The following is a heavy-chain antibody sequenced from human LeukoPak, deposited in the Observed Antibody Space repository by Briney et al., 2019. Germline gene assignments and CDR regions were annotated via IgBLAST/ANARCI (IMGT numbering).Heavy chain of an antibody. CDR1: GFTLSSYD. J-gene: IGHJ6*03. D-gene: IGHD4-11*01. CDR3: ARAYSNYWDYYYYYMDV. CDR2: ISGRGGRT. V-gene: IGHV3-23*01. Sequence: PGGSLRLSCAASGFTLSSYDMSWVRQAPGKGLAWVSAISGRGGRTYYADSVKGRFTISRDNSKNTLYLQMNSLRAEDTAVYYCARAYSNYWDYYYYYMDVWGKGTAVTVSS.